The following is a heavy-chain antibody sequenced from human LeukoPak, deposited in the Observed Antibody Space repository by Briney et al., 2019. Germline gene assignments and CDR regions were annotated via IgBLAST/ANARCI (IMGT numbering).Heavy chain of an antibody. CDR1: GGSISSYY. CDR3: ARVDYYDSSGYSD. J-gene: IGHJ4*02. Sequence: PSETLSLTCTLAGGSISSYYWSCIRQPPGKVLEWIGYTHYSVTTNYHTSLKSRVTISVDTSKSQFSLKLSSVTAADTAVYYCARVDYYDSSGYSDWGQGTLVTVSS. D-gene: IGHD3-22*01. V-gene: IGHV4-59*01. CDR2: THYSVTT.